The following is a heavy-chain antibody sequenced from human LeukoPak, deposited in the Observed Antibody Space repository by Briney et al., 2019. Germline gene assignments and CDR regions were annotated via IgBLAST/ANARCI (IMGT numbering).Heavy chain of an antibody. J-gene: IGHJ2*01. CDR1: GFSLSTSGVG. V-gene: IGHV2-5*01. D-gene: IGHD6-13*01. CDR2: IYWNDDK. CDR3: AHVAAAGSYWYFDL. Sequence: ESGPTLVNPPQTLTLTCTFSGFSLSTSGVGVGWIRQPPGKALEWLALIYWNDDKRYSPSLKSRLTITKDTSKNQVVLTMTNTDPVDTATYYCAHVAAAGSYWYFDLWGRGTLVTVSS.